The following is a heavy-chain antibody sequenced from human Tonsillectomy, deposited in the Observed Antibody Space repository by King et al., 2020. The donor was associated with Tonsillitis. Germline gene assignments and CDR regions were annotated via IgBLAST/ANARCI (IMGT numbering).Heavy chain of an antibody. Sequence: VQLVESGGGLVQPGGSLRLSCAASGFSFSNYWMNWVRQAPGKGREWVANIKEDGSEKYHVDSVKGRFTISRDNAQNSLYLQMNSLRVEDTAVYYCARGAEYYYGSGNRIEYWGQGTLVTVSS. J-gene: IGHJ4*02. CDR3: ARGAEYYYGSGNRIEY. CDR1: GFSFSNYW. CDR2: IKEDGSEK. V-gene: IGHV3-7*03. D-gene: IGHD3-10*01.